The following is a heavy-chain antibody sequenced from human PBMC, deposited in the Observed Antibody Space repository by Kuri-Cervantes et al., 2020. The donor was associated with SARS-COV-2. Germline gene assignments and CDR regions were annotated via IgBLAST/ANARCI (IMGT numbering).Heavy chain of an antibody. Sequence: SETLSLTCAVSGVPVTGGTYSWAWIRQPAGKGLEWIGHLDTSGSTTYNPSLRGRITFSLDPPNNQVSPSLTSTTAADTAVYYCGKVSWLQLWRRYSDSWGQGTLVTVSS. V-gene: IGHV4-61*09. CDR2: LDTSGST. CDR3: GKVSWLQLWRRYSDS. J-gene: IGHJ4*02. D-gene: IGHD5-24*01. CDR1: GVPVTGGTYS.